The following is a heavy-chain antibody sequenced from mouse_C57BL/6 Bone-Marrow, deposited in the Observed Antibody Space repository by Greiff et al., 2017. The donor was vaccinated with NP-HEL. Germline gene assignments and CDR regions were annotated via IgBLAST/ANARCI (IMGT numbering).Heavy chain of an antibody. V-gene: IGHV5-4*01. D-gene: IGHD3-2*02. CDR3: AREDGQLRLRDWFAY. CDR2: ISDGGSYT. CDR1: GFTFSSYA. Sequence: EVKLVESGGGLVKPGGSLKLSCAASGFTFSSYAMSWVRQTPEKRLEWVATISDGGSYTYYPDNVKGRFTISRDNAKNNLYLQMSHLKSEDTAMYYCAREDGQLRLRDWFAYWGQGTLVTVSA. J-gene: IGHJ3*01.